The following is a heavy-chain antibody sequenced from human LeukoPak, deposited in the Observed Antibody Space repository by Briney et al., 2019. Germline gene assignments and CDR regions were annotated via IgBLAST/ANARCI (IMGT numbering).Heavy chain of an antibody. Sequence: ASVKVSCKASGYTFTDYYMHGVRQAPGQGRQGVGRINPSSGGTNYAQKFQGRLTITRDKSINTAYMDLGRLRSDDTAVYYCASGSYWTWGQGTLVTVSS. V-gene: IGHV1-2*06. CDR2: INPSSGGT. D-gene: IGHD1-26*01. CDR3: ASGSYWT. J-gene: IGHJ5*02. CDR1: GYTFTDYY.